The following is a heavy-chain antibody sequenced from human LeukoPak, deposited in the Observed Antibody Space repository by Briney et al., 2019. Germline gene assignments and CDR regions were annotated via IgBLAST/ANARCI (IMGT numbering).Heavy chain of an antibody. CDR1: GFTFSSDS. Sequence: GGSLRLSCAASGFTFSSDSMNWVRQAPGKGLEWVSYISSSSSTIYYADSVKGRFTISRDNAKNSLYLQMNSLRAEDTAVYYCARDLGKSGWSTFDYWGQGTLVTVSS. CDR3: ARDLGKSGWSTFDY. CDR2: ISSSSSTI. J-gene: IGHJ4*02. D-gene: IGHD6-19*01. V-gene: IGHV3-48*01.